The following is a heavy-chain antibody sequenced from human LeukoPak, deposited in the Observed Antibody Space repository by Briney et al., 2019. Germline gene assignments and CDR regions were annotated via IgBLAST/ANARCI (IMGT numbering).Heavy chain of an antibody. CDR2: INSDGSWT. CDR3: VSFYETY. J-gene: IGHJ4*02. Sequence: GGSLRLSCAASGNYWKHWVRQAPGKGLVWVSHINSDGSWTSYADSVKGRFTISKDNAKNTVYLQMNNLRAEDTAVYYCVSFYETYWGRGTLVTVSS. V-gene: IGHV3-74*01. D-gene: IGHD2/OR15-2a*01. CDR1: GNYW.